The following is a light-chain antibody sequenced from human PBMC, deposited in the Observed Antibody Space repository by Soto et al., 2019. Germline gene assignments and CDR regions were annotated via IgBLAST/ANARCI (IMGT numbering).Light chain of an antibody. Sequence: DIQMTQSPSTLSASVGDRVTITCRASQSISSWLAWYQQKPGKAPKLLIYDASSLESGVPSRFSGSGSGTEFTRTISSLQPDEFATYYCQQDNSYPWTFGQGTKVEIK. CDR3: QQDNSYPWT. CDR2: DAS. V-gene: IGKV1-5*01. CDR1: QSISSW. J-gene: IGKJ1*01.